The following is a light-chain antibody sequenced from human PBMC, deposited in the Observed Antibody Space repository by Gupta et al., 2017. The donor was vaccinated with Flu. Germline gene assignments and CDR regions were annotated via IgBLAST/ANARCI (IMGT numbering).Light chain of an antibody. CDR1: NIGSKS. J-gene: IGLJ2*01. V-gene: IGLV3-21*02. Sequence: SSVLPQPPSVSVAPGQTARITCGGNNIGSKSVHWYQQKPGQAPVPVVYDDSDGPSGSPERAAGSTSGKTATVTIIRVGAGEEADYYCKVGDRSRDHTNVVFGGGTKLTVL. CDR3: KVGDRSRDHTNVV. CDR2: DDS.